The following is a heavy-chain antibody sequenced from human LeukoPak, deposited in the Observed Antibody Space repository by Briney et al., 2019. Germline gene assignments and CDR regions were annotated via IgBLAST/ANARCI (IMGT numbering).Heavy chain of an antibody. CDR2: IYYSGST. Sequence: SETLSLTCTVSGGSISSYYWSWIRQPPGKGLEWIGYIYYSGSTNYNPSLKSRVTISVDTSKNQFSLKLSPVTAADTAVYYCARWIYGYNSDYFDYWGQGTLVTVSS. V-gene: IGHV4-59*01. J-gene: IGHJ4*02. CDR3: ARWIYGYNSDYFDY. D-gene: IGHD5-24*01. CDR1: GGSISSYY.